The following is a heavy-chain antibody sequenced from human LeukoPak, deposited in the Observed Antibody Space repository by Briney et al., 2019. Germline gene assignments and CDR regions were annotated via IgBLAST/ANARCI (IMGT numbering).Heavy chain of an antibody. CDR2: INTNTGNP. Sequence: ASVKVSCKASGYTFTSNAMNWVRQAPGQGLEWMGWINTNTGNPTYAQGFTGRFVFSLDTSVSTAYLQISSLKAEDTAVYYCARGRRIAAAGSVWFDPWGQGTLVTVSS. V-gene: IGHV7-4-1*02. CDR1: GYTFTSNA. J-gene: IGHJ5*02. CDR3: ARGRRIAAAGSVWFDP. D-gene: IGHD6-13*01.